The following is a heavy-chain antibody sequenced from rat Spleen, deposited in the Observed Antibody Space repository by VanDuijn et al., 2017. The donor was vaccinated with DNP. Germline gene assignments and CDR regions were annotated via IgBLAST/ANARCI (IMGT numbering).Heavy chain of an antibody. CDR2: ITSSGGST. D-gene: IGHD1-11*01. CDR3: ATLRRVYWYFDF. Sequence: EVQLVESGGDLVQPGRSLKLSCVASGFTFNKYWMTWIRQVPGKGLEWVAAITSSGGSTYYPDSVKGRFTISRDNAKNTLYLQMNSLRSEDTATYYCATLRRVYWYFDFWGPGTMVTVSS. CDR1: GFTFNKYW. J-gene: IGHJ1*01. V-gene: IGHV5-31*01.